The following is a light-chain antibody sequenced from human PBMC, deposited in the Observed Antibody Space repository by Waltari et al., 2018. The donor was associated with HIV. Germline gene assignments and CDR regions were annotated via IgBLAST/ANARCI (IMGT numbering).Light chain of an antibody. CDR1: NSNIGAGYD. V-gene: IGLV1-40*01. CDR3: QSYDSSLSGWV. Sequence: QSVLTQPPSVSGAPGQRVTISCTGSNSNIGAGYDIHWYLHLPGTAPKLLIYGNSNRPSGVPDRFSGSKSGTSASLAITGLQAEDEADYYCQSYDSSLSGWVFGGGTKLTVL. J-gene: IGLJ3*02. CDR2: GNS.